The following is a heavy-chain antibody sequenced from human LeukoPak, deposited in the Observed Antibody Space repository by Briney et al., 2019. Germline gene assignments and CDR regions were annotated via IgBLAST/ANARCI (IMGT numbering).Heavy chain of an antibody. J-gene: IGHJ4*02. D-gene: IGHD3-22*01. CDR2: IYYSGST. CDR3: ASLARRYYDSSGYCFGY. CDR1: GGSFSDYY. Sequence: SETLSLTCAVYGGSFSDYYWSWIRQPPGKGLEWIGYIYYSGSTYYNPSLKSRVTISVDTSKKQFSLKLSSVTAADTAVYYCASLARRYYDSSGYCFGYWGQGTLVTVSS. V-gene: IGHV4-30-4*01.